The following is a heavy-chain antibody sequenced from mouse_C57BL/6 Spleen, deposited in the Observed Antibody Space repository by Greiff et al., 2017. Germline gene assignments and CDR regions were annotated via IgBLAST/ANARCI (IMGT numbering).Heavy chain of an antibody. J-gene: IGHJ2*01. CDR2: IRSKSNNYAT. CDR3: VEGDYFDY. CDR1: GFSFNTYA. Sequence: EPGGGLVQPKGSLNLSCAASGFSFNTYAMNWVRQAPGKGLEWVARIRSKSNNYATYYADSVKDRFTISRDDSESMLYLQMNNLKTEDTAMYYCVEGDYFDYWGQGTTLTVSS. V-gene: IGHV10-1*01.